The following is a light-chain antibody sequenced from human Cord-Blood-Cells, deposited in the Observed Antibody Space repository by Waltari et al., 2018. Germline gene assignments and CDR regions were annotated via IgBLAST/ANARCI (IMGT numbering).Light chain of an antibody. Sequence: DPVTITCRASQSISSYLNWYQQKPGKAPQLLSYAEYNLQSGVPSRFSGSGSGKDFTLSISSLQREGFATYDCRQSYSTSISFGQGTRLEIK. CDR1: QSISSY. CDR2: AEY. J-gene: IGKJ5*01. CDR3: RQSYSTSIS. V-gene: IGKV1-39*01.